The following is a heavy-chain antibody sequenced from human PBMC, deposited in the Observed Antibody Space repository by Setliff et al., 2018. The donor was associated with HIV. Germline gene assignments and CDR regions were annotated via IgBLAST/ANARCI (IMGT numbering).Heavy chain of an antibody. CDR1: GYTFNNYY. J-gene: IGHJ4*02. Sequence: SVKVSCKASGYTFNNYYMHWVRQAPGQGLEWVGGIIPMFGVANYAQKFQGRVTITADESTTTAYMELSTLRSEDTAVYYCARGGQGSDYWGQGTLVTVSS. CDR2: IIPMFGVA. CDR3: ARGGQGSDY. V-gene: IGHV1-69*13.